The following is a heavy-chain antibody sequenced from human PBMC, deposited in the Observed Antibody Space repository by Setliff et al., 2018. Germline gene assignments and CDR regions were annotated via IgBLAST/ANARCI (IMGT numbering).Heavy chain of an antibody. CDR3: AREKVVVVSATSYHYYMDV. CDR1: GGTFSNIG. V-gene: IGHV1-69*05. Sequence: EASVKVSCKASGGTFSNIGISWVRQAPGQGLEWMGGIIPLFGTTNYAQEFQGRVTITTDESTNTAYMELSSLRSEDTAMYYCAREKVVVVSATSYHYYMDVWGKGTTVTVSS. CDR2: IIPLFGTT. J-gene: IGHJ6*03. D-gene: IGHD2-15*01.